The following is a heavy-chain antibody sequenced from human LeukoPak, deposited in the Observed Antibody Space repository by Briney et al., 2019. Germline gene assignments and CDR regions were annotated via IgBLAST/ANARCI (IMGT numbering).Heavy chain of an antibody. J-gene: IGHJ4*02. CDR2: INSDGSST. V-gene: IGHV3-74*01. D-gene: IGHD6-19*01. Sequence: GGSLRLSCAASGFTFSSYWMHWVRQAPGKGLVWVSRINSDGSSTSYADSVKGRFTISRDNAKNTLYLQMNSLRAEDTAVYYCARDQQFRYSSGLYYFDYWGQGTLVTVSS. CDR1: GFTFSSYW. CDR3: ARDQQFRYSSGLYYFDY.